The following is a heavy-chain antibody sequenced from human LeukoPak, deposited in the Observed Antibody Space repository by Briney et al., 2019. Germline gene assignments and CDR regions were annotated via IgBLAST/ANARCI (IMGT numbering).Heavy chain of an antibody. V-gene: IGHV3-11*03. D-gene: IGHD3-10*01. J-gene: IGHJ5*02. CDR1: GFTFSDYY. Sequence: GGSLGLSCAASGFTFSDYYMSWIRQAPGKGLEWVSYISSSGSYTNYADSVKGRFTISRDSAKNSLYLQMNSLRAEDTAVYYCARGGSYSGSGSSKNWFDPWGQGTLVTVSS. CDR3: ARGGSYSGSGSSKNWFDP. CDR2: ISSSGSYT.